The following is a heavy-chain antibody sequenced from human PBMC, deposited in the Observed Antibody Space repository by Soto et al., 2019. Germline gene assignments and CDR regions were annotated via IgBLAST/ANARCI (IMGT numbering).Heavy chain of an antibody. V-gene: IGHV3-23*01. CDR2: ISGSDGST. CDR1: GFPFSTYD. J-gene: IGHJ4*02. Sequence: PGGSLRLSCAASGFPFSTYDMSWVRQAPGGGLEWVSFISGSDGSTHYADSVKGRFTISRDNSKNTLFLQMHSLTAEDTAVYYCTKGGNLDYWGQGALVTVSS. D-gene: IGHD3-10*01. CDR3: TKGGNLDY.